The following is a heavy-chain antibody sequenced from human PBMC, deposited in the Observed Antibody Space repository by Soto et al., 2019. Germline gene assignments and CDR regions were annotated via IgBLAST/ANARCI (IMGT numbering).Heavy chain of an antibody. Sequence: PSETLSLTCAVSGYSISSGYYWGWIRQPPGKGLEWIGSIYHSGSTYYNPSLKSRVTISVDTSKNQFSLKLSSVTAADTAVYYCARVDLDYYGSGSPFDYWGQGTLVTVSS. CDR1: GYSISSGYY. CDR2: IYHSGST. J-gene: IGHJ4*02. V-gene: IGHV4-38-2*01. D-gene: IGHD3-10*01. CDR3: ARVDLDYYGSGSPFDY.